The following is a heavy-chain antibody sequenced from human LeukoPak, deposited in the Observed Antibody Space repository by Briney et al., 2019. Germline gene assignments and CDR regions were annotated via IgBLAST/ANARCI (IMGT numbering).Heavy chain of an antibody. D-gene: IGHD6-19*01. V-gene: IGHV1-46*02. CDR2: INPSGGST. Sequence: ASVKVSCKASGYSFKNYGISWVRQAPGQGLEWMGIINPSGGSTRYAQKFQGRVTVTRDTSSSTVYMELSSLRSEDTAVYYCARDLVAGDNYYYYGMDVWGQGTTVTVSS. CDR1: GYSFKNYG. J-gene: IGHJ6*02. CDR3: ARDLVAGDNYYYYGMDV.